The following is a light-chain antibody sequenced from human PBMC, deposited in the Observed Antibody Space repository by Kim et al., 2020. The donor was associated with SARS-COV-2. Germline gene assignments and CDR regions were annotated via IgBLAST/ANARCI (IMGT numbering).Light chain of an antibody. Sequence: EIVMTQSPATLSVSPGERATLSCRASQSVNTNLAWYQQQPGQAPRLLIYSASTRATGIPARFSGSGSGTEFTLTISSLQSEDFAVYYCQQYNNWPPYPFGQGTKLEI. CDR2: SAS. CDR1: QSVNTN. CDR3: QQYNNWPPYP. J-gene: IGKJ2*01. V-gene: IGKV3-15*01.